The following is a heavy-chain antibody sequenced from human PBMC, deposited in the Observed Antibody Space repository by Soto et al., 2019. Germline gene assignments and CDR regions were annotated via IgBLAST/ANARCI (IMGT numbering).Heavy chain of an antibody. CDR2: INAGNGNT. Sequence: ASVKVSCKASGYTFTSYAMHWVRQAPGQRLEWMGWINAGNGNTKYSQKFQGRVTITRDTSASTAYMELSSLRSEDTAVYYCVNDYGDETFDPWGQGTLVTVSS. J-gene: IGHJ5*02. V-gene: IGHV1-3*01. D-gene: IGHD4-17*01. CDR3: VNDYGDETFDP. CDR1: GYTFTSYA.